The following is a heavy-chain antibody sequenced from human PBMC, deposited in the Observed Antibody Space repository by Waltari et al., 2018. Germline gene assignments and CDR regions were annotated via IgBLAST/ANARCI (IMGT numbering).Heavy chain of an antibody. D-gene: IGHD1-7*01. J-gene: IGHJ5*02. CDR3: ARIPTITGTSP. Sequence: QVRLVQSGAEVKKPGASVKVSCKASGYTFTSYYIHWVRQAPGQGLEWMGRIDPNSGETNYAQKFQGRVTVTGDMSIDTAYMELNRLRSDDTAMYFCARIPTITGTSPWGQGTLVTVSS. CDR2: IDPNSGET. CDR1: GYTFTSYY. V-gene: IGHV1-2*06.